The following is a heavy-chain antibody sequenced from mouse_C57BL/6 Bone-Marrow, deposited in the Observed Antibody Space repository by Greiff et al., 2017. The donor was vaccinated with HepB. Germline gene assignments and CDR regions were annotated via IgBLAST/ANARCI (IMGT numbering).Heavy chain of an antibody. Sequence: QVQLQQPGAELVKPGASVKLSCKASGYTFTSYWMQWVKQRPGQGLEWIGEIDPSDSYTNYNQKFKGKATLTVDTSSSTAYMQLSSLTSEDSAVYYCARRYYGSSYEGFAYWGQGTLVTVSA. CDR3: ARRYYGSSYEGFAY. CDR1: GYTFTSYW. V-gene: IGHV1-50*01. D-gene: IGHD1-1*01. CDR2: IDPSDSYT. J-gene: IGHJ3*01.